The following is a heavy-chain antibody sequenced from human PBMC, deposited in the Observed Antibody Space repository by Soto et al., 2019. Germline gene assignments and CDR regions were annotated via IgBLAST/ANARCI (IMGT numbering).Heavy chain of an antibody. V-gene: IGHV3-23*01. Sequence: GSLRLSCAASGFLFRSYLMSWVRQAPGKGLEWVSAISGSGSGTYYADSVKGRFTISRDNSKNTVYLQMNSLRAGDTAVYYCAKEPSSRGWDSFDSWGQGTLVTVSS. CDR2: ISGSGSGT. CDR3: AKEPSSRGWDSFDS. CDR1: GFLFRSYL. J-gene: IGHJ4*02. D-gene: IGHD6-19*01.